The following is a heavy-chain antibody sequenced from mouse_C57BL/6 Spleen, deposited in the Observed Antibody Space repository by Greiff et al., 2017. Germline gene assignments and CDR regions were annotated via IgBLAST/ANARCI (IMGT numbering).Heavy chain of an antibody. CDR2: IYPGSGST. CDR3: AREHYGSSAYAMDY. V-gene: IGHV1-55*01. Sequence: QVQLQQPGAELVKPGASVKMSCKASGYTFTSYWITWVKQRPGQGLEWMGDIYPGSGSTNYNEKFKSKATLTVDTSSSTAYMQLSSLTSEDSAVYYCAREHYGSSAYAMDYWGQGTSVTVSS. D-gene: IGHD1-1*01. CDR1: GYTFTSYW. J-gene: IGHJ4*01.